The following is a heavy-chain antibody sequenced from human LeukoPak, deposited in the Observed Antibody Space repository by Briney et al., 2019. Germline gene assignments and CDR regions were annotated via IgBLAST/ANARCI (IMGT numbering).Heavy chain of an antibody. D-gene: IGHD3-22*01. CDR1: GFTFGDYA. V-gene: IGHV3-23*01. CDR2: ISGSGGST. CDR3: AKNGGRVVVINGVGDYYYYMDV. J-gene: IGHJ6*03. Sequence: GGSLRLSCTTSGFTFGDYAMSWVRQAPGKGLEWVSAISGSGGSTYYADSVKGRFTISRDNSKNTLYLQMNSLRAEDTAVYYCAKNGGRVVVINGVGDYYYYMDVWGKGTTVTVSS.